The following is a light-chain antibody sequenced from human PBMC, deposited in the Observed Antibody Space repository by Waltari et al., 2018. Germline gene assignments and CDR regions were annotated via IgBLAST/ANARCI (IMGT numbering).Light chain of an antibody. V-gene: IGKV4-1*01. CDR1: QSLLSSFNSKTY. CDR2: WAS. CDR3: HHYYIPPLT. J-gene: IGKJ5*01. Sequence: DIVLTQSPDSLAVSLGERATINCKSSQSLLSSFNSKTYIAWYQQKQGQPPKLLINWASARGSGVPERFSGSGSETDFTLTISSLQAEDVAVYYCHHYYIPPLTFGQGTRLEIK.